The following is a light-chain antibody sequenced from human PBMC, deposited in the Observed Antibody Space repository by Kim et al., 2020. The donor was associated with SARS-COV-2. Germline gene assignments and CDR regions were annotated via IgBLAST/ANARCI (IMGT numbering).Light chain of an antibody. CDR3: SSYAGSNNYV. V-gene: IGLV2-8*01. CDR1: SSDVGGYNY. J-gene: IGLJ1*01. Sequence: GQSGTISCTGTSSDVGGYNYDSWYQQHPDKAPKLMIYEVTKRPSGVPDRFSGSKSGSTASLTVSGLQAEDEADYYCSSYAGSNNYVFGTGTKVTVL. CDR2: EVT.